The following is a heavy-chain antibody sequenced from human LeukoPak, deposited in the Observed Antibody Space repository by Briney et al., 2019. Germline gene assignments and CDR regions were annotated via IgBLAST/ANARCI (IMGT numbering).Heavy chain of an antibody. V-gene: IGHV5-10-1*01. CDR2: IDPSDSYT. CDR3: ARHYGAAGDFDY. Sequence: GESLRISCKGSGYSFTSYWISWVRQMPGKGLEWMGRIDPSDSYTNYSPSFEGHVTISADKSISTAYLQWSSLKASDIAAYYCARHYGAAGDFDYWGQGTLVTVSS. CDR1: GYSFTSYW. J-gene: IGHJ4*02. D-gene: IGHD6-13*01.